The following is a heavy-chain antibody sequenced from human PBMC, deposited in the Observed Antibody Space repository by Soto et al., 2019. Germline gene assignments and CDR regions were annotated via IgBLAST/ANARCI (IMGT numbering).Heavy chain of an antibody. J-gene: IGHJ6*02. Sequence: GESLKISCKGSGYSFTSYWVSWVRQMPGKGLEWMGRIDPSDSYTNYSPSFQGHVTISADKSISTAYLQWSSLKASDTAMYYCARRSSSGCYGGYYYYGMDVWGQGTTLTVSS. CDR1: GYSFTSYW. CDR2: IDPSDSYT. D-gene: IGHD6-19*01. V-gene: IGHV5-10-1*01. CDR3: ARRSSSGCYGGYYYYGMDV.